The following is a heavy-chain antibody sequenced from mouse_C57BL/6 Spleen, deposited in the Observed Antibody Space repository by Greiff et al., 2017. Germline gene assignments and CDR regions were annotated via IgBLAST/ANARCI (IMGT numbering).Heavy chain of an antibody. Sequence: QVQLKQSGAELVRPGASVTLSCKASGYTFTDYEMHWVKQTPVHGLEWIGAIDPETGGTAYNQKFKGKAILTVDKSSSTAYMELRSLTSEDSAVYYGTREGYDGYWYCDVWGTGTTVTVSS. D-gene: IGHD2-3*01. CDR1: GYTFTDYE. J-gene: IGHJ1*03. CDR3: TREGYDGYWYCDV. CDR2: IDPETGGT. V-gene: IGHV1-15*01.